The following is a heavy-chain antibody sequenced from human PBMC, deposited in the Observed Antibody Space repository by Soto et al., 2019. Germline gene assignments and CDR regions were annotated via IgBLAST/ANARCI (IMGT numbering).Heavy chain of an antibody. D-gene: IGHD5-18*01. CDR2: IIPIFGTA. V-gene: IGHV1-69*06. CDR3: ARAPSGTATFNWFDP. Sequence: SVKVSCKASGGTFSSYAISWVRQAPGQGLEWMGGIIPIFGTANYAQKFQGRVTITADKSTSTAYMELSSLRSEDTAVYYCARAPSGTATFNWFDPWGQGTLVTVSS. CDR1: GGTFSSYA. J-gene: IGHJ5*02.